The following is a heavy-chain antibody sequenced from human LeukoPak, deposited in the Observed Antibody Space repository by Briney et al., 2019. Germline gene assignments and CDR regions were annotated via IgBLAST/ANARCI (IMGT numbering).Heavy chain of an antibody. Sequence: PGGSLRLSCAASGFSFITYAMHWVRQAPGKGLEYVSAISSNGGSTYYANSVKGRFTISRDNSKNTLYLQMGSLRAEDMAVYYCARVSVGPYFDHWGQGTLVTVSS. J-gene: IGHJ4*02. CDR3: ARVSVGPYFDH. CDR2: ISSNGGST. CDR1: GFSFITYA. V-gene: IGHV3-64*01. D-gene: IGHD3/OR15-3a*01.